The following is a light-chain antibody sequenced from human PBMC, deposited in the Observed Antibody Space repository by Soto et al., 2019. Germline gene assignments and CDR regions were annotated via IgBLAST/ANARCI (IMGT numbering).Light chain of an antibody. J-gene: IGLJ1*01. V-gene: IGLV2-14*01. Sequence: QSALTQPASVSGSPGQSITISCTGTSSDIGGYNFVSWYHQHPGKAPKLTIYEVSNRPSGVSDRFSGSKSGNTASLTISGLQAEDEADYYCSSFRSGTTLFGTGTKAPS. CDR1: SSDIGGYNF. CDR3: SSFRSGTTL. CDR2: EVS.